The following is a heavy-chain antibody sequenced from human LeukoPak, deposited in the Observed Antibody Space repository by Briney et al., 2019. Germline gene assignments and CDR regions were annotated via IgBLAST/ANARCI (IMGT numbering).Heavy chain of an antibody. CDR2: ISSSSSYI. D-gene: IGHD6-13*01. J-gene: IGHJ3*02. Sequence: GGSLRLSCAASGFTFSSYSMNWVRQAPGKGLEWVSSISSSSSYIYYADSVKGRFTISRDNARNSLYLQMNSLRAEDTAVYYCASQLGDASDIWGQGTMVTVSS. CDR1: GFTFSSYS. V-gene: IGHV3-21*01. CDR3: ASQLGDASDI.